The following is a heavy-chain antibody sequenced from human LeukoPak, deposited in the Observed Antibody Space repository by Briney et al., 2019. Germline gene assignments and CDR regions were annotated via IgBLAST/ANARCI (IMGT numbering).Heavy chain of an antibody. J-gene: IGHJ4*02. Sequence: SETLSLTCAVYGGSFSGYYWSWIRQPPGKGLEWIGEINHSGSTNYNPSLKSRVTISVDTSKNQFSLKLSSVTAADTAVYYCARLRVAARPLGDYWGQGTLVTVSS. D-gene: IGHD6-6*01. CDR3: ARLRVAARPLGDY. V-gene: IGHV4-34*01. CDR1: GGSFSGYY. CDR2: INHSGST.